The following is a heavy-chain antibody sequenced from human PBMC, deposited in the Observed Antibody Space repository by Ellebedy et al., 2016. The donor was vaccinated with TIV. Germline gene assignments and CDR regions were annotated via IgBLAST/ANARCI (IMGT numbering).Heavy chain of an antibody. CDR2: INHSGST. J-gene: IGHJ4*02. D-gene: IGHD1-26*01. CDR1: GFTFSDYY. CDR3: ARGRGMGVFGY. Sequence: GSLRLXCAASGFTFSDYYMSWIRQAPGKGLEWIGEINHSGSTNYNPSLKSRVTISVDTSKNQFSLKLSSVTAADTAVYYCARGRGMGVFGYWGQGTLVTVSS. V-gene: IGHV4-34*01.